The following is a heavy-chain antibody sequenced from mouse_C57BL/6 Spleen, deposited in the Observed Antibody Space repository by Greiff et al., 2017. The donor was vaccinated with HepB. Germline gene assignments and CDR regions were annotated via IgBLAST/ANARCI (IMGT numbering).Heavy chain of an antibody. D-gene: IGHD1-1*01. CDR3: ARGDYGSSRYAMDY. V-gene: IGHV2-2*01. Sequence: VKLQESGPGLVQPSQSLSITCTVSGFSLTSYGVHWVRQSPGKGLEWLGVIWSGGSTDYNAAFISRLSISKDNSKSQVFFKMNSLQADDTAIYYCARGDYGSSRYAMDYWGQGTSVTVSS. CDR2: IWSGGST. CDR1: GFSLTSYG. J-gene: IGHJ4*01.